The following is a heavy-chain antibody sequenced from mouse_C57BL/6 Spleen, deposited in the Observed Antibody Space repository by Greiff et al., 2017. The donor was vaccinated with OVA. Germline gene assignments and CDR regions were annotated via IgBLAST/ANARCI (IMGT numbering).Heavy chain of an antibody. CDR1: GFTFSNYW. D-gene: IGHD2-4*01. CDR3: TAYDYGNFDD. Sequence: EVKLMESGGGLVQPGGSMKLSCVASGFTFSNYWMNWVRQSPEKGLEWVAQIRLKSDNYATHYAESVKGRFTISRDDSKSSVYLQMNNLRAEDTGIYYCTAYDYGNFDDWGQGTTLTVSS. V-gene: IGHV6-3*01. J-gene: IGHJ2*01. CDR2: IRLKSDNYAT.